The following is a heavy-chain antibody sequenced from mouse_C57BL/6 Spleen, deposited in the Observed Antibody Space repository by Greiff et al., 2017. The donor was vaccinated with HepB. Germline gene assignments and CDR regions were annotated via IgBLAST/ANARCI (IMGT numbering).Heavy chain of an antibody. V-gene: IGHV1-64*01. J-gene: IGHJ2*01. Sequence: QVQLQQSGAELVKPGASVKLSCKASGYTFTSYWMHWVKQRPGQGLEWIGMIHPNSGSTNYNEKFKSKATLTVDKSSSTAYMQLSSLTSEDSAVYYCARERGSYYFDYWGQGTTLTVSS. CDR1: GYTFTSYW. CDR2: IHPNSGST. D-gene: IGHD3-1*01. CDR3: ARERGSYYFDY.